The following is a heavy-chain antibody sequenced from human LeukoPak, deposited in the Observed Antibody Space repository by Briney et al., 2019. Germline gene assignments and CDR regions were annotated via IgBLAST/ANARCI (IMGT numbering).Heavy chain of an antibody. CDR2: ISGDGGST. Sequence: GGSLRLSCAASGFTFDDYAMHWVRQAPGKGLEWVSLISGDGGSTYYADSVKGRFTISKDNSKNSLYLQMNSLRTEDTALYYCAKDRAQTGDQSFDYWGQGTLVTVSS. V-gene: IGHV3-43*02. CDR1: GFTFDDYA. D-gene: IGHD7-27*01. CDR3: AKDRAQTGDQSFDY. J-gene: IGHJ4*02.